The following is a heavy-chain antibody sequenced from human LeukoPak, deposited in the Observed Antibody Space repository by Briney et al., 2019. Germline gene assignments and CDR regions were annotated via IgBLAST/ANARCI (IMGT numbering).Heavy chain of an antibody. CDR3: ARGLLLRYFDWKKTNWFDP. J-gene: IGHJ5*02. D-gene: IGHD3-9*01. V-gene: IGHV1-8*01. Sequence: ASVKVSCKASGYTFINYDINWVRQATGQGLEWMGWMNPNNGNTGYAQKFQGRVTMTRNTSISTAYMELSSLRFEDTAVYYCARGLLLRYFDWKKTNWFDPWGREPWSPSPQ. CDR1: GYTFINYD. CDR2: MNPNNGNT.